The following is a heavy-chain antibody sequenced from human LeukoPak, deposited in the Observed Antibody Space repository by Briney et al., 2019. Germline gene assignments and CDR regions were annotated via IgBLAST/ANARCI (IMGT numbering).Heavy chain of an antibody. J-gene: IGHJ3*02. V-gene: IGHV1-46*01. CDR1: GDTFSSYY. D-gene: IGHD2/OR15-2a*01. Sequence: ASVKVSCKASGDTFSSYYIVWVRQAPGQGFEWMGIINPTGGSTRNAQKFQGRFTMTSDTSTRTVYMELSSLRSDDTAVYYCARLLPTGEFAFDIWGQGTMVTVSS. CDR2: INPTGGST. CDR3: ARLLPTGEFAFDI.